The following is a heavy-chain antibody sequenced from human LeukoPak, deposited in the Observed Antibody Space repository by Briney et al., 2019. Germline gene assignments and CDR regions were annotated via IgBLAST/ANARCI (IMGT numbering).Heavy chain of an antibody. CDR1: GGSISSGGYS. D-gene: IGHD5-12*01. J-gene: IGHJ4*02. V-gene: IGHV4-30-2*01. CDR2: IYHSGST. Sequence: TLSLTCAVSGGSISSGGYSWSWIRQPPGKGLEWIGYIYHSGSTYYNPSLKSRVTISVDRSKNQFSLKLSSVTAADTAVYYCARGLSGYPVPYYFDYWGQGTLVTVSS. CDR3: ARGLSGYPVPYYFDY.